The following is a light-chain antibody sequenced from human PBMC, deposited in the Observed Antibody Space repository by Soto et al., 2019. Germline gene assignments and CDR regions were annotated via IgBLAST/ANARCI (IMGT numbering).Light chain of an antibody. CDR1: SSDVGGYNY. CDR2: DVS. J-gene: IGLJ2*01. Sequence: QSALTQPASVSGSPGQSITISCTGTSSDVGGYNYVSWYQQHPGKAPKLMIYDVSNRPSGVSNRFSGSKSGNTAYLTISGLQAEDEADYYCSSYTSSSTPVVFGGGTQVTVL. CDR3: SSYTSSSTPVV. V-gene: IGLV2-14*01.